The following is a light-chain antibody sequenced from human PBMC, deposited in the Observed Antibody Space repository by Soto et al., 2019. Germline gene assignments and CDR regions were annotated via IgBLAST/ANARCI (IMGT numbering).Light chain of an antibody. CDR3: QHYNSFPVT. CDR1: QSISSW. J-gene: IGKJ2*01. V-gene: IGKV1-5*03. Sequence: DIPMTQSPSTLSASVGDRVSITCRASQSISSWLAWYQQKPGNAPKLLIYKASSLESGIPSRFSGSGSGTEFTLTISSLQPDDFATYYCQHYNSFPVTFGQGTKLEIK. CDR2: KAS.